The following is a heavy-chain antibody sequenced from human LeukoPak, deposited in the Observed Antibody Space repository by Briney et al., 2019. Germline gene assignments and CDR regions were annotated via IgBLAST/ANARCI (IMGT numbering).Heavy chain of an antibody. CDR1: GYSISSGYY. CDR2: IYHSGST. D-gene: IGHD6-19*01. CDR3: ARHDSSGWYGVDP. J-gene: IGHJ5*02. V-gene: IGHV4-38-2*02. Sequence: SETLSLTCTVSGYSISSGYYWGWIRQPPGKGLEWIGSIYHSGSTYYNPSLKSRVTISVDTSKNQFSLKLSSVTAADTAVYYCARHDSSGWYGVDPWGQGTLVTVSS.